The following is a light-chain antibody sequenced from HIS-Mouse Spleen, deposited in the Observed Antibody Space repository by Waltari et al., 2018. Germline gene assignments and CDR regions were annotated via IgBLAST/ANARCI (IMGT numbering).Light chain of an antibody. V-gene: IGKV3-15*01. CDR3: QQYNNWPRRT. J-gene: IGKJ1*01. Sequence: IVMTQYPATLSVSPGERATLSCRARQSVSSNLAWYQQKPGQAPRLLIYGASTRATGIPARFSGSGSGTEFTLTISSLQSEDFAVYYCQQYNNWPRRTFGQGTKVEIK. CDR2: GAS. CDR1: QSVSSN.